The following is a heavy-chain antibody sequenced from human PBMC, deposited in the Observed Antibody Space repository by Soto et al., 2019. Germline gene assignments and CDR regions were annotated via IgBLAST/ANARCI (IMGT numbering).Heavy chain of an antibody. Sequence: SETLSLTSNVSGASISSGRSYWSWIRQHPGKGLEWIGYMFYSGSTYYHPSLKSRVNISADTSKNQFSLRLTSVTPADTAVYYCARDNGYGHFDSWGQGTLVTVSS. CDR1: GASISSGRSY. V-gene: IGHV4-31*03. D-gene: IGHD5-12*01. CDR3: ARDNGYGHFDS. CDR2: MFYSGST. J-gene: IGHJ4*02.